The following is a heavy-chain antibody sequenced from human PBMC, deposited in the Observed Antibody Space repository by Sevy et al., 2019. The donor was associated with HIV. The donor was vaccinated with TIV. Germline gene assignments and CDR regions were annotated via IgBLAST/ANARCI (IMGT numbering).Heavy chain of an antibody. J-gene: IGHJ4*02. CDR2: ISYDGRNTK. CDR1: GFSFSDHR. V-gene: IGHV3-30*03. Sequence: GGSLRLSCVGSGFSFSDHRMHWVRQAPGKGLEWVAVISYDGRNTKYKTDSVKGRFTISRDNSKNTLYLQMNSLRAEDTAMYYCARDRGEILSSAFDYWGQGTLVTVSS. D-gene: IGHD3-16*01. CDR3: ARDRGEILSSAFDY.